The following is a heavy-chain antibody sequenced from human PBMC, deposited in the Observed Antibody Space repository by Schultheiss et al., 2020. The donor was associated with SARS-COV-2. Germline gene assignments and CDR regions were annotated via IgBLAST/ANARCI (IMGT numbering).Heavy chain of an antibody. V-gene: IGHV3-15*01. CDR3: ASYDFWSGSSRGY. D-gene: IGHD3-3*01. Sequence: GGSLRLSCAASGFTFSNAWMSWVRQAPGKGLEWVGRIKSKTDGGTTDYAAPVKGRFTISRDDSKNTLYLQMNSLKTEDTAVYYCASYDFWSGSSRGYWGQGTLVTVSS. CDR2: IKSKTDGGTT. J-gene: IGHJ4*02. CDR1: GFTFSNAW.